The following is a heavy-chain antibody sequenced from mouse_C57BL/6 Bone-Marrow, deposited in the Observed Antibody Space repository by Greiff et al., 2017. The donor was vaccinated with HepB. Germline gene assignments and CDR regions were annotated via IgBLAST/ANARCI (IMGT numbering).Heavy chain of an antibody. CDR2: ISNLAYSI. J-gene: IGHJ3*01. Sequence: DVMLVESGGGLVQPGGSLKLSCAASGFTFSDYGMAWVRQAPRKGPEWVAFISNLAYSIYYADTVTGRFTISRENAKNTLYLEMSSLRSEDTAMYYCARPDSNYGAWFAYWGQGTLVTVSA. V-gene: IGHV5-15*01. D-gene: IGHD2-5*01. CDR1: GFTFSDYG. CDR3: ARPDSNYGAWFAY.